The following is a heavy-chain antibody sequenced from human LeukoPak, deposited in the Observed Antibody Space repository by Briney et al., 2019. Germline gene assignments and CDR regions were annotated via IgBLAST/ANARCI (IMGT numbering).Heavy chain of an antibody. J-gene: IGHJ4*02. Sequence: SEALSLTCTVSGGSISSYYWSWIRQPPGKGLEWIGYIHYSGSINYNPSLKSRVTISVDTSKNQFSLKLSSVTAADTAVYYCARAPRLIAAAGSYYFDYWGQGTLVTVSS. CDR3: ARAPRLIAAAGSYYFDY. D-gene: IGHD6-13*01. CDR1: GGSISSYY. V-gene: IGHV4-59*01. CDR2: IHYSGSI.